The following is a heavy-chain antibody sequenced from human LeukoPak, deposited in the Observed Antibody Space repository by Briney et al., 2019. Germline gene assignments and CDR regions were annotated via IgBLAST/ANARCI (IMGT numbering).Heavy chain of an antibody. J-gene: IGHJ4*02. D-gene: IGHD6-19*01. CDR1: GFTFSSYA. CDR3: AKDLSGSNGGY. V-gene: IGHV3-23*01. Sequence: GGSLRLSCAASGFTFSSYAMSWVRQAPGKGLEWVSAISGSGGSTYYADSVKGRVTISRDNSKNTLYLQMNSLRAEGTAVYYCAKDLSGSNGGYWGQGTLVTVSS. CDR2: ISGSGGST.